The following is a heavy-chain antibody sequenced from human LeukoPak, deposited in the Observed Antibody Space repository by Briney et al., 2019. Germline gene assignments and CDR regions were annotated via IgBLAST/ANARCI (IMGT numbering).Heavy chain of an antibody. CDR1: GYSFTSYW. D-gene: IGHD6-13*01. V-gene: IGHV5-51*01. Sequence: GESLKIPCKGSGYSFTSYWIGWVRQMPGKGLEWMGIIYPGDSDTRYSPSFQGQVTISADKSISTAYLQWSSLKASDTAMYYCARVQAEYSSSWDNWFDPWGQGTLVTVSS. CDR2: IYPGDSDT. CDR3: ARVQAEYSSSWDNWFDP. J-gene: IGHJ5*02.